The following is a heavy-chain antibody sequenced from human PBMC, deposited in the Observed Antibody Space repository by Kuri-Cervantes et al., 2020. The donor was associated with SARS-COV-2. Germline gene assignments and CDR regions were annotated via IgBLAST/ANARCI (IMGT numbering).Heavy chain of an antibody. CDR3: VGGKQLWSRGGYFDY. CDR1: GFKFSGYG. CDR2: IWYDGTKN. D-gene: IGHD5-18*01. J-gene: IGHJ4*02. Sequence: GESLKIFCSASGFKFSGYGMQWVRQAPGKGLEWVAVIWYDGTKNLYGDSLEGRSTISRDNSNNTVYPEMKRLRDEDPAVYYCVGGKQLWSRGGYFDYWGQGTLVTVSS. V-gene: IGHV3-33*01.